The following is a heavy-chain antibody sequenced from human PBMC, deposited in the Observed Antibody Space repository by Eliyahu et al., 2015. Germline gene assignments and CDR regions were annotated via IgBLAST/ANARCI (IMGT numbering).Heavy chain of an antibody. CDR1: SGPFXPYY. Sequence: QVQLQQWGAGLLKPSETLSLTCAVYSGPFXPYYWSXIRQSPGKGLDWIGEINQKGDTNYNPXXKXRVSISVDTSKKQFSLRLSSVTAADTAVYYCARAGAADYWGQGTLVTVSS. CDR2: INQKGDT. V-gene: IGHV4-34*01. J-gene: IGHJ4*02. CDR3: ARAGAADY. D-gene: IGHD1-26*01.